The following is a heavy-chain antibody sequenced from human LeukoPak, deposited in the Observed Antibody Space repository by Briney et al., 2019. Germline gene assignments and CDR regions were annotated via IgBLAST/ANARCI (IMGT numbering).Heavy chain of an antibody. CDR1: GFTFSGSA. D-gene: IGHD1-14*01. V-gene: IGHV3-73*01. J-gene: IGHJ4*02. Sequence: GGSLRLSCAASGFTFSGSAMHWVRQASGKGLEWVGRIRSKANSYATAYAASVKGRFTISRDDSKNTAYLQMNSLKTEDTAVYYCNRHGSTGTYWGQGTLVTVSS. CDR3: NRHGSTGTY. CDR2: IRSKANSYAT.